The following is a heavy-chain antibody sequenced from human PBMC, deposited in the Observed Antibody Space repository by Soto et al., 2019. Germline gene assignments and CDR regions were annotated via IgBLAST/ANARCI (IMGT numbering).Heavy chain of an antibody. J-gene: IGHJ6*02. V-gene: IGHV3-21*01. CDR3: ARDVLGGMDV. CDR2: ISSSSSYI. Sequence: EVQLVESGGGLVKPGGSLRLSCAASGFTFSSYSMNWVRQDPGKGLEWVSSISSSSSYIYYADSVKGRFTISRDNAKNSLYLQMNSLRAEDTAVYYCARDVLGGMDVWGQGTTVTVSS. D-gene: IGHD3-16*01. CDR1: GFTFSSYS.